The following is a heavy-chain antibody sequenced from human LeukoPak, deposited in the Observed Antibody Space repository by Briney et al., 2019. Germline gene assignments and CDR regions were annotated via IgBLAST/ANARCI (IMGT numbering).Heavy chain of an antibody. D-gene: IGHD6-13*01. CDR3: AKGENIAAAGTGDY. J-gene: IGHJ4*02. Sequence: GGSLRLSCAASGFTFSSYWMIWVRQAPGKGLEWVANIKQDGSEKYYVDSVKGRFTISRDNAKNSVYLQMNSLRVEDTAVYYCAKGENIAAAGTGDYWGQGTLVTVSS. V-gene: IGHV3-7*01. CDR2: IKQDGSEK. CDR1: GFTFSSYW.